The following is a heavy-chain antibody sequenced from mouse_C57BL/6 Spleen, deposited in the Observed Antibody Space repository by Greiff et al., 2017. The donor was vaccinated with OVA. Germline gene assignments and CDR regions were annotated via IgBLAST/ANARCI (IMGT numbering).Heavy chain of an antibody. J-gene: IGHJ2*01. D-gene: IGHD1-1*01. Sequence: VQLKQSGAELVRPGASVKLSCTASGFNIKDYYMHWVKQRPEQGLEWIGRIDPEDGDTEYAPKFQGKATMTADTSSNTAYLQLSSLTSEDTAVYYCTVYYYGSRNFDYWGQGTTLTVSS. CDR3: TVYYYGSRNFDY. V-gene: IGHV14-1*01. CDR2: IDPEDGDT. CDR1: GFNIKDYY.